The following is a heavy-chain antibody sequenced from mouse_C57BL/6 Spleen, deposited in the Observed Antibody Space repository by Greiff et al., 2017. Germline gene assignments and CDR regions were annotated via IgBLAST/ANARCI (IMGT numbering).Heavy chain of an antibody. Sequence: VQLQQSGAELVKPGASVKLSCTASGFNIKDYYMHWVKQRTEQGLEWIGRIDPEDGETKYAPKCQGKATITADTSSNTAYLQLSSLTSEDTAVYYCARYPVVAYYFDYWGQGTTLTVSS. CDR3: ARYPVVAYYFDY. D-gene: IGHD1-1*01. CDR1: GFNIKDYY. V-gene: IGHV14-2*01. CDR2: IDPEDGET. J-gene: IGHJ2*01.